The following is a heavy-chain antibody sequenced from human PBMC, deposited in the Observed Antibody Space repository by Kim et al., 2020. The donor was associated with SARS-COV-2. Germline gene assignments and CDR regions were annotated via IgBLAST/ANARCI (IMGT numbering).Heavy chain of an antibody. J-gene: IGHJ4*02. CDR3: AKDRSATWSLDY. D-gene: IGHD2-8*02. Sequence: YYAESVNGRFTISRDNSKSTLYLQMNSLTPEETAVYYCAKDRSATWSLDYWGQGTLVTVSS. V-gene: IGHV3-30*02.